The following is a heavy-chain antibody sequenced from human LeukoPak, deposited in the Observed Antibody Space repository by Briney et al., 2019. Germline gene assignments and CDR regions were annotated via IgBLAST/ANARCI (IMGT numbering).Heavy chain of an antibody. CDR2: IYSGGST. CDR3: AKDREMYFYDSSGYRDAFHI. Sequence: GGSLRLSCAASGFTVSSNYMNWVRQAPGKGLEWVSVIYSGGSTYYADSVKGRFTISRDNSHKTLYLQMNSLRAEDTAVYYCAKDREMYFYDSSGYRDAFHIWGQGTKVTVSS. D-gene: IGHD3-22*01. V-gene: IGHV3-53*01. J-gene: IGHJ3*02. CDR1: GFTVSSNY.